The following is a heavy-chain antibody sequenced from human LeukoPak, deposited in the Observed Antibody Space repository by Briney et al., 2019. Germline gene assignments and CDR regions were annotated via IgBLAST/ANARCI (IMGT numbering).Heavy chain of an antibody. V-gene: IGHV4-59*01. J-gene: IGHJ4*02. CDR2: IYYSGST. CDR3: ARERHAYNYGGFDY. D-gene: IGHD5-24*01. CDR1: GGSISSYY. Sequence: SETLSLTCTVSGGSISSYYWSWIRQPPGKGQEWIGNIYYSGSTNYNPSLKSRVTISVDTSKNQFSLKLSSVTAADTAVYYCARERHAYNYGGFDYWGQGTLVTVSS.